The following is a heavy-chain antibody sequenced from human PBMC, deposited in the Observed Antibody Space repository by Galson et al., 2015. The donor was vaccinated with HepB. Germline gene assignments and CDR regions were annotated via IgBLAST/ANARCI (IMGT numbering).Heavy chain of an antibody. CDR3: ARGHFDWFLSGMDV. V-gene: IGHV3-30-3*01. J-gene: IGHJ6*02. Sequence: SLRLSCAASGFTFSSYTMHWVRQAPGNGLEWVAFISNDGSKKYFADSVKGRFTISRDNSKNALYLQMNSLRTEDTALYYCARGHFDWFLSGMDVWGQGATVTVSS. CDR1: GFTFSSYT. D-gene: IGHD3-9*01. CDR2: ISNDGSKK.